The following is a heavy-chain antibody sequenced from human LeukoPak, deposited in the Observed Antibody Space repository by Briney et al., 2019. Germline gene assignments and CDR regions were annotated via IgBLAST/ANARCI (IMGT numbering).Heavy chain of an antibody. V-gene: IGHV3-23*01. D-gene: IGHD3-9*01. J-gene: IGHJ3*02. CDR2: ISGSGGST. Sequence: PGGSLRLSCAASGFSFSSYAMSWVRQAPGKGLEGVAAISGSGGSTYYADSVKGRFTISRDNSKNTLYLQMNSLRAEDTAVYYCAKPGHYDILTGYYNAHDAFDIWGQGTMVTVSS. CDR1: GFSFSSYA. CDR3: AKPGHYDILTGYYNAHDAFDI.